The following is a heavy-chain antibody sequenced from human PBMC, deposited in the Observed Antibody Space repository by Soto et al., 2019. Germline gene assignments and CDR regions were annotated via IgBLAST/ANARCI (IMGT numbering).Heavy chain of an antibody. J-gene: IGHJ4*02. CDR1: GGTFSSYA. D-gene: IGHD6-19*01. V-gene: IGHV1-69*01. CDR3: ARDVGLSVALPEDDY. CDR2: IIPIFGTA. Sequence: QVQLVQSGAEVKKPGSSVKVSCKASGGTFSSYAISWLRQAPGQGLEWMGGIIPIFGTANYAQKFQGRVTMTAYESTRTAYMALSSLRSEDPAVDYCARDVGLSVALPEDDYWCQGTLVTVSS.